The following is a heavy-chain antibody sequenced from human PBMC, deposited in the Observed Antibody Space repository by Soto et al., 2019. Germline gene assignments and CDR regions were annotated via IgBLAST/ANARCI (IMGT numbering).Heavy chain of an antibody. CDR2: IKQDGSEK. D-gene: IGHD3-22*01. Sequence: PWGSLRLSCAASGFTFSSYWMSWVRQAPGKGLEWVANIKQDGSEKYYVDSVKGRFTISRDNAKNSLYLQMNSLRAEDTAVYYCARAPPDYDPTELDYWGQGTLVTVSS. CDR3: ARAPPDYDPTELDY. V-gene: IGHV3-7*01. J-gene: IGHJ4*02. CDR1: GFTFSSYW.